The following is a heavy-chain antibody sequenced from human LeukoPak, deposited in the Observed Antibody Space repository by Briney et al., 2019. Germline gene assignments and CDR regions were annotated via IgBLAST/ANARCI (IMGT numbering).Heavy chain of an antibody. Sequence: SVKVSCKASRGTFSNYAISWVRQAPGQGLEWMGGIIPIFGTANYAQKFQGRVTITADESTSTAYMELSSLRSEDTAVYYCAKAHVPTMIRGVVSSDWGQGTLVTVSS. CDR1: RGTFSNYA. V-gene: IGHV1-69*13. D-gene: IGHD3-10*01. CDR2: IIPIFGTA. J-gene: IGHJ4*02. CDR3: AKAHVPTMIRGVVSSD.